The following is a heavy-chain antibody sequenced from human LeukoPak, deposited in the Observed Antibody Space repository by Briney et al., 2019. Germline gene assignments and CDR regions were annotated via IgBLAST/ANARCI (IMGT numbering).Heavy chain of an antibody. CDR1: GGSISSYY. J-gene: IGHJ2*01. V-gene: IGHV4-4*07. CDR2: IYYSGNT. CDR3: ARDHLPDWYFDL. Sequence: SETLSLTCNVSGGSISSYYWSWIRQPAGKGLEWIGHIYYSGNTNYNPSLKSRLSLSVDTSKNQFSLKLNSVTAADTAVYYCARDHLPDWYFDLWGRGTLVTVSS.